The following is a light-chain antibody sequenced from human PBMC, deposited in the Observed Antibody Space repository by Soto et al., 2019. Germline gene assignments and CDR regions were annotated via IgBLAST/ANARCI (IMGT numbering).Light chain of an antibody. J-gene: IGLJ1*01. CDR3: QSYDSSLSNYV. Sequence: QSALTQPASVSGSPGQSITISCTGTSSDVGGYNYVSWYQQHPGKAPKLMIYEVSKRPSGVPDRFSGSKSGNTASLTVSGLQAEDEADYYCQSYDSSLSNYVFGTGTKLTVL. CDR2: EVS. V-gene: IGLV2-8*01. CDR1: SSDVGGYNY.